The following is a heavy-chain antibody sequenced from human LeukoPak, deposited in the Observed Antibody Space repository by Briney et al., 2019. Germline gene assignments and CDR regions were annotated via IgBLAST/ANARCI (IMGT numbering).Heavy chain of an antibody. CDR3: AGQQWLEGYNWFDP. CDR2: SGSDGST. V-gene: IGHV3-23*01. Sequence: SGSDGSTYYADSVKGRFTISRDNSKNTLYLQMNSLRAEDTAVYYCAGQQWLEGYNWFDPWGQGTPVTVSS. J-gene: IGHJ5*02. D-gene: IGHD6-19*01.